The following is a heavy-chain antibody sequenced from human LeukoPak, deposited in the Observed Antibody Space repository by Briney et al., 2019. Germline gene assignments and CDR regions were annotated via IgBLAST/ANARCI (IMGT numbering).Heavy chain of an antibody. CDR2: IKPDGSEK. CDR1: GFGFSASC. V-gene: IGHV3-7*01. Sequence: GSLRLSCAASGFGFSASCMSWVRKAPGKGLEWVATIKPDGSEKYHVDSVSGRFTISRDNTNDSLFLQMNSLRVDDTAVYYCVRGGTYWTVSWGQGTQVNVS. J-gene: IGHJ5*01. CDR3: VRGGTYWTVS.